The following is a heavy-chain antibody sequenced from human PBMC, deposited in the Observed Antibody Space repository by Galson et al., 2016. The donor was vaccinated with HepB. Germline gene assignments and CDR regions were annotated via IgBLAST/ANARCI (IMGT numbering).Heavy chain of an antibody. D-gene: IGHD1-20*01. CDR3: ARLLITSGPGWGRPRDY. Sequence: SLRLSCAASGFTFSSYAMIWVRQAPGKGLEWVSSISASAGATYYADSVKGRFTISRDNAKNSLYLQMNSLRDEDTAVYYCARLLITSGPGWGRPRDYWGQGTLVTVSS. J-gene: IGHJ4*02. V-gene: IGHV3-23*01. CDR2: ISASAGAT. CDR1: GFTFSSYA.